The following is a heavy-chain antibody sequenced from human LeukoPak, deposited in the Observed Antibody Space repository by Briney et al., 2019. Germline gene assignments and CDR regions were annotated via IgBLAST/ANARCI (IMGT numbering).Heavy chain of an antibody. J-gene: IGHJ3*02. Sequence: GGSLRLSCAASGFTVSSNYMSWVRQAPGKGLEWVSVIYSGGSTYYADSVKGRFTISRDNSKNTQYLQMNSLRAEDTAVYYCARRDDSSGSYAFDIWGQGTMVTVSS. CDR2: IYSGGST. CDR3: ARRDDSSGSYAFDI. D-gene: IGHD3-22*01. CDR1: GFTVSSNY. V-gene: IGHV3-66*01.